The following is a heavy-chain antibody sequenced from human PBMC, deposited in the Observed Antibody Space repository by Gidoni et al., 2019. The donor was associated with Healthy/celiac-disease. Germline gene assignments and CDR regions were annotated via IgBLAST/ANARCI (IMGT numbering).Heavy chain of an antibody. D-gene: IGHD3-22*01. J-gene: IGHJ3*02. V-gene: IGHV1-18*01. CDR3: ARIYNYYDSSGYYYEVDAFDI. Sequence: QVQLVQSGAEVKKPGASVKVSCKASGYTFTSYGISWVRQAPGQGLEWMGWISAYNGNTNYAQKLQGRVTMTTDTSTSTAYMELRSLRSDDTAVYYCARIYNYYDSSGYYYEVDAFDIWGQGTMVTVSS. CDR2: ISAYNGNT. CDR1: GYTFTSYG.